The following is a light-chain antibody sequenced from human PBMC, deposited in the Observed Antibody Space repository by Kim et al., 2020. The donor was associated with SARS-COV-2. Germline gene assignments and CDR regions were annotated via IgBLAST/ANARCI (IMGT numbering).Light chain of an antibody. J-gene: IGLJ3*02. Sequence: SYELTQPPSVSVSPGQTATITCSGDKLGDKYVSWHQQKPGQSPILVMCKDNRRPSGIPERFSGSNSENTATLTISGTQAMDEADYYCQTRDSSTPWVFGGGTQLTVL. V-gene: IGLV3-1*01. CDR1: KLGDKY. CDR2: KDN. CDR3: QTRDSSTPWV.